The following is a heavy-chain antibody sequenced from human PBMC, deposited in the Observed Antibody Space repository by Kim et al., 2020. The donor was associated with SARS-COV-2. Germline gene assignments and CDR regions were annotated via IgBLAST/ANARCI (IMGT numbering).Heavy chain of an antibody. D-gene: IGHD6-13*01. V-gene: IGHV3-23*01. Sequence: CADSGTDRFTISRDKSKNSLYVQRNRLRAEDTAVYYCAKVTFAAVDCFDPWGQGTLVTVSS. J-gene: IGHJ5*02. CDR3: AKVTFAAVDCFDP.